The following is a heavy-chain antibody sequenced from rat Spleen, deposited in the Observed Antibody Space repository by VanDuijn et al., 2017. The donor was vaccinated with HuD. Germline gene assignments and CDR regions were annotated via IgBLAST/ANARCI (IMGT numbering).Heavy chain of an antibody. CDR2: ISYDGGST. Sequence: EVQLVESGGGLVQPGRSLKLSCVASGFTFNNYWMTWIRQAPKKGLEWVAYISYDGGSTYYRDPVKGRFTISRDNAKSTLYLQMDSLRSEDTASYYCVRHGYTRYYFDYWGQGVMVTVSS. J-gene: IGHJ2*01. D-gene: IGHD1-9*01. V-gene: IGHV5-31*01. CDR3: VRHGYTRYYFDY. CDR1: GFTFNNYW.